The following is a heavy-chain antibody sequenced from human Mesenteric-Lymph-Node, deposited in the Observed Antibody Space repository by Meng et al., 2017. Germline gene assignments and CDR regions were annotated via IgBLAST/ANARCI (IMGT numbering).Heavy chain of an antibody. D-gene: IGHD3-22*01. V-gene: IGHV3-20*04. CDR1: GFTFDDYG. CDR3: ARRMYYYDSSGYPIDYFDY. Sequence: GESLKISCAASGFTFDDYGMSWVRQAPGKGLEWVSGINWNGGSTGYADSVKGRFTISRDNAKNSLYLQMNSLRAEDTALYYCARRMYYYDSSGYPIDYFDYWGQGALVTVSS. CDR2: INWNGGST. J-gene: IGHJ4*02.